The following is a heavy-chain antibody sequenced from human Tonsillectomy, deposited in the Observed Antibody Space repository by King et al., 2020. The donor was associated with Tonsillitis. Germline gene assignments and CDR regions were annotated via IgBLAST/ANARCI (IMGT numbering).Heavy chain of an antibody. V-gene: IGHV3-23*04. D-gene: IGHD2-15*01. CDR1: GFTFSSYA. CDR2: ISGSGGSA. J-gene: IGHJ4*02. Sequence: VQLVESGGGLVQPGGSLRLSCAASGFTFSSYAISWVRQAPGKGLELVSDISGSGGSANYADSVKGRFTISRENSKNTLHLQMNSLRAEDTAVYYCAKHQRACSGGGCYSSFDYWGQGTLVTVSS. CDR3: AKHQRACSGGGCYSSFDY.